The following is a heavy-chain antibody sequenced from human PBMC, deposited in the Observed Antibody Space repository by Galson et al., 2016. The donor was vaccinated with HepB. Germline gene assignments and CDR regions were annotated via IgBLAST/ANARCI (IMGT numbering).Heavy chain of an antibody. CDR1: GLTFDTYA. CDR2: ISWNSGSI. Sequence: SLRLSCAASGLTFDTYAMHWVRQAPGKGLEWVSGISWNSGSIGYADSVKGRFTISRDNAKNSLYLQMNSLRAEDTALYYCARSARPYYYYHGMDVWGQGTTVTASS. V-gene: IGHV3-9*01. CDR3: ARSARPYYYYHGMDV. D-gene: IGHD6-6*01. J-gene: IGHJ6*02.